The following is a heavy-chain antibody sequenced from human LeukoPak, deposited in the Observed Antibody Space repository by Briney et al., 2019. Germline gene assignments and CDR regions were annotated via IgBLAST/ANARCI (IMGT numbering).Heavy chain of an antibody. D-gene: IGHD3-22*01. CDR2: ISSSSSTI. Sequence: PGGSLRLSCAASGFTFSSYSMNWVRQAPGKGLEWVSYISSSSSTIYYADSAKGRFTISRDNAKNSLYLQMNSLRAEDTAVYYCARGAYYYDSSGYYGKDIDYWGQGTLVTVSS. CDR3: ARGAYYYDSSGYYGKDIDY. J-gene: IGHJ4*02. V-gene: IGHV3-48*01. CDR1: GFTFSSYS.